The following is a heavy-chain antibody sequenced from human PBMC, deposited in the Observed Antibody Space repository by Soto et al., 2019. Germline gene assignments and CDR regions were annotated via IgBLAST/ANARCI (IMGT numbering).Heavy chain of an antibody. V-gene: IGHV3-74*01. D-gene: IGHD1-26*01. CDR3: ARAPGGTGSVDD. CDR2: INSEGTTT. J-gene: IGHJ4*02. CDR1: GFTFSSYW. Sequence: PGGSLRLSCAASGFTFSSYWMQWVRQAPGKGLVWVSRINSEGTTTTYADSVKGRFTISRDNAKNTLYLQMNSLRAEDTAVYYCARAPGGTGSVDDWGMGTLVPVAS.